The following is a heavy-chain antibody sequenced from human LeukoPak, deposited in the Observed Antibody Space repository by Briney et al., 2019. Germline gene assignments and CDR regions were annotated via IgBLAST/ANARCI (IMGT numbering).Heavy chain of an antibody. V-gene: IGHV1-18*01. CDR3: ARGYYDSSGYRYYYYYGMDV. J-gene: IGHJ6*02. CDR2: ISAYNGNT. Sequence: ASVKVFCKASGYTFTSYGISWVRQAPGQGLEWMGWISAYNGNTNYAQKLQGRVTMTTDTSTSTAYMELRSLRSDDTAVYYCARGYYDSSGYRYYYYYGMDVWGQGTTVTVSS. D-gene: IGHD3-22*01. CDR1: GYTFTSYG.